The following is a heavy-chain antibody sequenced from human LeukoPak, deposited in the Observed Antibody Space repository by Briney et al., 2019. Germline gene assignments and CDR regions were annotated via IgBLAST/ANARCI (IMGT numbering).Heavy chain of an antibody. V-gene: IGHV4-59*01. J-gene: IGHJ1*01. CDR2: IYYSGST. Sequence: SETLSLTCTVSGGSISSYYWSWIRQPPGKGLEWIGYIYYSGSTNYNPSLKSRVTISVDTSKNQFSLKLSSVTAAGTAVYYCARDGDYDILTGYSRVQYFQHWGQGTLVTVSS. D-gene: IGHD3-9*01. CDR1: GGSISSYY. CDR3: ARDGDYDILTGYSRVQYFQH.